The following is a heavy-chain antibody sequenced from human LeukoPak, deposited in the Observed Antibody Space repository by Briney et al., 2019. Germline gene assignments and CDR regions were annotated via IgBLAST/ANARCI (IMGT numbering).Heavy chain of an antibody. V-gene: IGHV1-46*01. Sequence: ASVKVSCKASGYTFTSYYMHWVRQAPGQGLEWMGIISPSGGSTSYAQKFQGRVTMTRDTSTSTVYMELSSLRSEDTAVYYCARGSASHASVLRFLPVGYWGQGTLVTVSS. CDR2: ISPSGGST. J-gene: IGHJ4*02. CDR1: GYTFTSYY. CDR3: ARGSASHASVLRFLPVGY. D-gene: IGHD3-3*01.